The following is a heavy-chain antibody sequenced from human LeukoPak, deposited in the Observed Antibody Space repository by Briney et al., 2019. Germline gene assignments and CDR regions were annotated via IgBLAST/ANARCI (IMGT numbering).Heavy chain of an antibody. D-gene: IGHD3-3*01. CDR3: ASAYASYDFWSGYENFDF. J-gene: IGHJ4*02. CDR2: IRQDGGEK. Sequence: GGSLRLSCADSGIRFTTHWMNWVRQAPGKGLEWVASIRQDGGEKKYVDSVKGRFTISRDLAQNSLFLQMNSLRAEDTAVYYCASAYASYDFWSGYENFDFWGQGTLVTVSS. CDR1: GIRFTTHW. V-gene: IGHV3-7*01.